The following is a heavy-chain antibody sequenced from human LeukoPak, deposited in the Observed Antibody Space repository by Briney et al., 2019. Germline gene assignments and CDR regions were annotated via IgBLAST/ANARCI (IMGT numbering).Heavy chain of an antibody. CDR3: AKIGAAARRTPNPRWFDP. CDR2: MNPNSGNT. CDR1: GYTFTCYD. Sequence: ASVKVSCKASGYTFTCYDINWVRQATGQGLEWMGWMNPNSGNTGYAQKFQGRVSITWNTSISTAYMELSSLKSEDTAVYYCAKIGAAARRTPNPRWFDPWGQGTLVTVSS. J-gene: IGHJ5*02. D-gene: IGHD6-6*01. V-gene: IGHV1-8*01.